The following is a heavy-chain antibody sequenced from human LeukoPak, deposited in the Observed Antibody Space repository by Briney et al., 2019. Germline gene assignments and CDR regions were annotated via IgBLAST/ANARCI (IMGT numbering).Heavy chain of an antibody. CDR1: GGSISSGSYY. Sequence: SETLSLTCTVSGGSISSGSYYWIWIRQPAGKGLEWIGRIYRTGSTEFSPSLKSRVTISVDTSNNQFSLKLRSVTAADTAVYYCARVRRWELLFDYWGQGTLVTVSS. D-gene: IGHD2-15*01. CDR2: IYRTGST. V-gene: IGHV4-61*02. CDR3: ARVRRWELLFDY. J-gene: IGHJ4*02.